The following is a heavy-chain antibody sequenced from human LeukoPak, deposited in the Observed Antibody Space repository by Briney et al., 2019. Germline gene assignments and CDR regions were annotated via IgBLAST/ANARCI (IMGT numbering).Heavy chain of an antibody. Sequence: SETLSLTCTVSGGSISSYYWSWIRQPPGKGLEWIGYLYYSGSTNYKSSRKSRVTISVDTSKNQLALKLSSVTAADTAVYYCARTTEGGYSYGYFYYYYMDVWGKGTTVTISS. V-gene: IGHV4-59*01. CDR3: ARTTEGGYSYGYFYYYYMDV. CDR2: LYYSGST. J-gene: IGHJ6*03. D-gene: IGHD5-18*01. CDR1: GGSISSYY.